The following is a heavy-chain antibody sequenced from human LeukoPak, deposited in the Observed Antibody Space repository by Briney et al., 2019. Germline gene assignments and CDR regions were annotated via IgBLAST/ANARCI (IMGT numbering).Heavy chain of an antibody. D-gene: IGHD6-13*01. J-gene: IGHJ6*02. CDR2: ISGSGGST. Sequence: PGGSLRLSCAASGFTFSSYGMHWVRQAPGEGLEWVSAISGSGGSTYYADSVKGRFTISRDNSKNTLYLQMNSLRAEDTAVYYCAKESYSSSWYRYYYYGMDVWGQGTTVTVSS. CDR1: GFTFSSYG. V-gene: IGHV3-23*01. CDR3: AKESYSSSWYRYYYYGMDV.